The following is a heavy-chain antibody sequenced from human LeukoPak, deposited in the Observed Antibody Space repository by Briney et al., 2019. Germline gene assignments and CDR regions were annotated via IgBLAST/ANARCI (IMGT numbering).Heavy chain of an antibody. CDR3: ARRAGAYSHPYDY. Sequence: GGSLRLSCAASGFTFSNYGLSWVRQAPGKGLEWVSGITGSGGSTYYADSVKGRFTISRDNAKNSLYLHMNSLRAEDTAVYYCARRAGAYSHPYDYWGQGTLVTVSS. D-gene: IGHD4/OR15-4a*01. V-gene: IGHV3-23*01. J-gene: IGHJ4*02. CDR1: GFTFSNYG. CDR2: ITGSGGST.